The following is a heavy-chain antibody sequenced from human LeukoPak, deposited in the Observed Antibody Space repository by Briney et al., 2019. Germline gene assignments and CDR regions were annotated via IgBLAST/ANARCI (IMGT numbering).Heavy chain of an antibody. CDR1: GYTFTGYY. J-gene: IGHJ5*02. D-gene: IGHD6-6*01. Sequence: ASVKVSCKASGYTFTGYYMHWVRQAPGQGLEWMGWINPNSGGTNYAQKFQGWVTMTRDTSISTAYMELSSLRSEDTAVYYCARAVIEYSSSSLPLGPWGQGTLVTVSS. CDR3: ARAVIEYSSSSLPLGP. V-gene: IGHV1-2*04. CDR2: INPNSGGT.